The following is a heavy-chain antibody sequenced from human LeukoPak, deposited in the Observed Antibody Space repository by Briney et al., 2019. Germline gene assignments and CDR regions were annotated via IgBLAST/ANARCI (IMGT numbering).Heavy chain of an antibody. Sequence: GGSLRLSCAASGFTFSSYAMSWVRQAPGKGLEWVSAISGSGGSTYYADSVKGRFTISRDNSKNTLYLQMNSLRAEDTAVYYCAKVPYYDLWSGYAYYFDYWGQGTLVTVSS. CDR2: ISGSGGST. CDR1: GFTFSSYA. CDR3: AKVPYYDLWSGYAYYFDY. D-gene: IGHD3-3*01. J-gene: IGHJ4*02. V-gene: IGHV3-23*01.